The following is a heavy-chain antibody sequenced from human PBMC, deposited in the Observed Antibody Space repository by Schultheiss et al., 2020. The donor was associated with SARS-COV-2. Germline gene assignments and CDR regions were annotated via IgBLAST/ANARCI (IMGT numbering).Heavy chain of an antibody. V-gene: IGHV4-34*01. Sequence: SQTLSLTCAVYGGSFSGYYWSWIRQPPGKGLEWIGEINHSGSTNYNPSLKSRVTISVDTSKNQFSLKLSSVTAADTAVYYCASLNYCSGGSCYDAFDIWGQGTMVTVS. J-gene: IGHJ3*02. CDR1: GGSFSGYY. D-gene: IGHD2-15*01. CDR2: INHSGST. CDR3: ASLNYCSGGSCYDAFDI.